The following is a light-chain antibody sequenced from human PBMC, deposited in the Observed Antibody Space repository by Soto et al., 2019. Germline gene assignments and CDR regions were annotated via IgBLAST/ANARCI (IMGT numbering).Light chain of an antibody. Sequence: EIVLTQSPGTLSLSPVERATLSCRASQSVSSRFLAWYQQRPGQAPRLLIYDASSRATGIPDRFSGSGPGTDFTLTISRLEPEDFAVYYCKQYGSSGTCGQGTKGDIK. CDR2: DAS. CDR1: QSVSSRF. CDR3: KQYGSSGT. J-gene: IGKJ1*01. V-gene: IGKV3-20*01.